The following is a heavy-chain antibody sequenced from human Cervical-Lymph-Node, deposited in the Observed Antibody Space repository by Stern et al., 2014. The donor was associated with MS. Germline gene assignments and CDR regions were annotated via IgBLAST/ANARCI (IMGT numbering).Heavy chain of an antibody. CDR2: INTGNGNR. D-gene: IGHD4-23*01. V-gene: IGHV1-3*04. CDR3: ARTGTVVTSGYYYGMDV. CDR1: GYNFTDYG. J-gene: IGHJ6*02. Sequence: QVQLVQSGAAVKKPGASVKVSCKTAGYNFTDYGIIWVRQAPGQRLEWMGWINTGNGNRRYSQKIQGRVTITRDTSASTAYMELSSLRSEDTAVYYCARTGTVVTSGYYYGMDVWGQGTTVTVSS.